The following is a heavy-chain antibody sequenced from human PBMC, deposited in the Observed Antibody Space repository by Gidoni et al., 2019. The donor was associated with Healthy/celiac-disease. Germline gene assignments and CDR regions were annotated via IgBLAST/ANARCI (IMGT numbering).Heavy chain of an antibody. Sequence: QVQLVQSGAEVKKPGASVKVTCKASGYTFTGYYMHWVRQAPGQGLEWMGWINPNRRGTNYAQKFQGRVTMTRDTSISTAYMELSRLRSDDTAVYYCARDRVQRWLPAVGMDVWGQGTTVTVSS. D-gene: IGHD5-18*01. V-gene: IGHV1-2*02. CDR1: GYTFTGYY. CDR3: ARDRVQRWLPAVGMDV. J-gene: IGHJ6*02. CDR2: INPNRRGT.